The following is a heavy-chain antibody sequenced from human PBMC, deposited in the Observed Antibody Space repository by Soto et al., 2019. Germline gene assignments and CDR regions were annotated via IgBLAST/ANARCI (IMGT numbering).Heavy chain of an antibody. CDR2: INAGNGNT. CDR1: GYTFTSYA. Sequence: ASVKVSCKASGYTFTSYAMHWVRQAPGQRLEWMGWINAGNGNTKYSQKFQGRVTITRDTSASTAYMELSSLRSEDTAVYYCARAAAYCGGDCYDYWGQGTLVTVSS. D-gene: IGHD2-21*01. V-gene: IGHV1-3*01. J-gene: IGHJ4*02. CDR3: ARAAAYCGGDCYDY.